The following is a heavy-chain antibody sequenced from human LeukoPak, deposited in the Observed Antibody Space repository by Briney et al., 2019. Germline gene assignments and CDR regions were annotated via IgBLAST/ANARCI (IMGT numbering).Heavy chain of an antibody. CDR3: AKVEIAYCGGDCYSDY. V-gene: IGHV3-30*18. J-gene: IGHJ4*02. D-gene: IGHD2-21*02. CDR1: GFTFSSYG. Sequence: GRSLRLSCAASGFTFSSYGMHWVRQAPGKGLEWVAVISYDGSNKYYADSVKGRFTISRDNSKNTLYLQMNSLRAEDTAVYYCAKVEIAYCGGDCYSDYWGQGTLVTVSS. CDR2: ISYDGSNK.